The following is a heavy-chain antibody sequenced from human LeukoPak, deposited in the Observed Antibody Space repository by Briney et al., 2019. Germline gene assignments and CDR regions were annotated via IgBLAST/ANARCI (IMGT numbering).Heavy chain of an antibody. Sequence: ASETLSLTCTVSGGSISSYYWSWIRQPPGKGLEWIGYIYYSGSTNYNPSLKSRVTISVDTSKNQFSLKLSSVTAADTAVYYCARSLGYDAFDIWGQGTMVTVSS. J-gene: IGHJ3*02. CDR2: IYYSGST. CDR3: ARSLGYDAFDI. CDR1: GGSISSYY. D-gene: IGHD3-16*01. V-gene: IGHV4-59*01.